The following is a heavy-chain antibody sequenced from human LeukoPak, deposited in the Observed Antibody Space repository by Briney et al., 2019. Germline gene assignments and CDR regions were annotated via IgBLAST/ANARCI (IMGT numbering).Heavy chain of an antibody. CDR1: GGSFSGYY. Sequence: KPSETLSLTCAVYGGSFSGYYWSWLRQPPGKGLEWIGEINHSGSTNYNPSLKSRVTISVDTSKNQFSLKLSSVTAADTAVYYCARDRTLRYFDWLLSPFDYWGQGTLVTVSS. V-gene: IGHV4-34*01. D-gene: IGHD3-9*01. CDR2: INHSGST. CDR3: ARDRTLRYFDWLLSPFDY. J-gene: IGHJ4*02.